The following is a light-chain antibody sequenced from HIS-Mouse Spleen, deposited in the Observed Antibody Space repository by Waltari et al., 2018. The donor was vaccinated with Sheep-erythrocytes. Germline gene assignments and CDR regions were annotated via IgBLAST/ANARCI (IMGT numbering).Light chain of an antibody. CDR2: DVS. CDR1: SSDVGGYHY. CDR3: CSYAGSYTWV. J-gene: IGLJ3*02. V-gene: IGLV2-11*01. Sequence: QSALTQPRSVSGSPGQSVTISCTGTSSDVGGYHYVSWYQQHPGKAPKLMIYDVSNRPSGVPDQFSGSKSGNTASLTISGLQAEDEADYYCCSYAGSYTWVFGGGTKLTVL.